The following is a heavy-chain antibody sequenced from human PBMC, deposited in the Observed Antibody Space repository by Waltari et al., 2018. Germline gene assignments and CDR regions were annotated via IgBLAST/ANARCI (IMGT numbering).Heavy chain of an antibody. CDR1: GFTFSSYA. Sequence: EVQLLESGGGLVQPGGSLRLSCAASGFTFSSYAMSWVRQAPGKGLDWVSDISGMVNSTYYADSVKGRFTISRDNSKNTLYLQMNSLRAEDTAVYYCAKAIRDGYNNWGQGTLVTVSS. CDR2: ISGMVNST. CDR3: AKAIRDGYNN. D-gene: IGHD5-12*01. J-gene: IGHJ4*02. V-gene: IGHV3-23*01.